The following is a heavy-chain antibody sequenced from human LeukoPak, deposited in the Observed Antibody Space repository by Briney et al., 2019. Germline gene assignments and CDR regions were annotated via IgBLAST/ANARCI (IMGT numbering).Heavy chain of an antibody. V-gene: IGHV4-30-2*01. CDR2: IYHSGST. CDR1: GGSISSGGYS. CDR3: ARVGSSSWYYFDY. D-gene: IGHD6-13*01. Sequence: SETLSLTCAVSGGSISSGGYSWSWIRQPLGKGLEWIGYIYHSGSTYYNPSLKSRVTISVDRSKNQFSLKLSSVTAADTAVYYCARVGSSSWYYFDYWGQGTLVTVSS. J-gene: IGHJ4*02.